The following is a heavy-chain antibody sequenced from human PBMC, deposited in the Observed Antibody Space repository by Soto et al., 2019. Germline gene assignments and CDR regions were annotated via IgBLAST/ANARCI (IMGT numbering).Heavy chain of an antibody. J-gene: IGHJ4*02. CDR2: ISNDGSNE. D-gene: IGHD3-10*01. CDR1: GFTFRWFG. Sequence: GGSLRLSCAGSGFTFRWFGMNWVRQAPGKGLEWVARISNDGSNEYYVDSVKGRFTISRDNSKNTLYLQMDSLRAEGTAVYYCAKGEVRGIIPSYFDYWGLGTLVTVSS. CDR3: AKGEVRGIIPSYFDY. V-gene: IGHV3-30*18.